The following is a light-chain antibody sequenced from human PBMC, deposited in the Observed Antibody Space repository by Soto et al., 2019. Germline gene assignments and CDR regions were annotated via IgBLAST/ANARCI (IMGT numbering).Light chain of an antibody. V-gene: IGKV3-20*01. J-gene: IGKJ3*01. CDR2: GAS. Sequence: EIVLTQSPGTLSLSPGEIATLSCRASQSVSSSYLAWYQQKPGQTPRLLFYGASSRATGIPDRFSGSGSGTDFTLTISRLEPEDGAVDYCQPYGSSPFTFGPGTKVDIK. CDR3: QPYGSSPFT. CDR1: QSVSSSY.